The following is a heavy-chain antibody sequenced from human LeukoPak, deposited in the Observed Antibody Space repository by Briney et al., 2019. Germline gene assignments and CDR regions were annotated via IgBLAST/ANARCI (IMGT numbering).Heavy chain of an antibody. V-gene: IGHV3-30*18. CDR1: GFTFSSYG. CDR2: ISDGGSDT. J-gene: IGHJ4*02. Sequence: PGGSLRLSCAASGFTFSSYGMHWVRQAPGKGLEWVAVISDGGSDTHYADSVKGRFTISRDNSKDTLYLQMNSLRAEDTAVYYCGKAVLPTAMSFVYDFWGQGTLVTVSS. CDR3: GKAVLPTAMSFVYDF. D-gene: IGHD2/OR15-2a*01.